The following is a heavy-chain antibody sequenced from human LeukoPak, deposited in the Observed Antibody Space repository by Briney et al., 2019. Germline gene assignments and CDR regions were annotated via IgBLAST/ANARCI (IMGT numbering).Heavy chain of an antibody. V-gene: IGHV3-7*01. Sequence: PGGSLRLSCAASGFTFSSYWMSWVRQAPGKGLEWVANIKQDGSEKYYVDSVKGRFTISRDNAKNSLYLQMNSLRAEDTAVYYCARGKKEMATITGYWGQGTLVTVSS. CDR2: IKQDGSEK. J-gene: IGHJ4*02. CDR3: ARGKKEMATITGY. CDR1: GFTFSSYW. D-gene: IGHD5-12*01.